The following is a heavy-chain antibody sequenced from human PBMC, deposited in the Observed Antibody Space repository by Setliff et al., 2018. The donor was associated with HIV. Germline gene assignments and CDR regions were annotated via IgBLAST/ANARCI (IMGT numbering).Heavy chain of an antibody. CDR2: VSGYNGDT. V-gene: IGHV1-18*01. Sequence: ASVKVSCKASGYTFSSYGISWVRQAPGQGLEWVGWVSGYNGDTNYEQNLRGRVTVTTDTSTTTAYMELRSLTSDDTAMYYCARDPPGNPWFFDYWGPGTLFTVSS. D-gene: IGHD3-22*01. CDR1: GYTFSSYG. CDR3: ARDPPGNPWFFDY. J-gene: IGHJ4*02.